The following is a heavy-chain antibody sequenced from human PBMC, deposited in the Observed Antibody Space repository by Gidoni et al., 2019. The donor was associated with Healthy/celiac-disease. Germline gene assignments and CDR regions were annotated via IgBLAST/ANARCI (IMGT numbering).Heavy chain of an antibody. J-gene: IGHJ5*02. Sequence: EVQLLESGGGLVQPGGSLRLSCAASGFTFSSYAMSWVRQAPGKVLEWVAAISGRGGRTYYADSVKGRFTISRDNSKNTLYLQMNSLRAEDTAVYYCAKETAARKFDPWGQGTLVTVSS. V-gene: IGHV3-23*01. CDR3: AKETAARKFDP. D-gene: IGHD6-6*01. CDR1: GFTFSSYA. CDR2: ISGRGGRT.